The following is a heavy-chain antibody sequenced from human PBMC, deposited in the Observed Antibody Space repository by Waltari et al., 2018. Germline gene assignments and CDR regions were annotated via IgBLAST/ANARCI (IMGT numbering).Heavy chain of an antibody. V-gene: IGHV1-8*02. CDR3: ARDYDTSTLYVENAFDV. D-gene: IGHD3-22*01. J-gene: IGHJ3*01. CDR1: GDTFINYD. Sequence: QVQLVQSGAEVKKPGASVRVSCKASGDTFINYDLNWVRQAPGQGLGGMGWLNPKVAMRGYEQKFKGRVSMTSDASSRTAYMELSGLTPDDTAVYYCARDYDTSTLYVENAFDVWGQGTVVTVSS. CDR2: LNPKVAMR.